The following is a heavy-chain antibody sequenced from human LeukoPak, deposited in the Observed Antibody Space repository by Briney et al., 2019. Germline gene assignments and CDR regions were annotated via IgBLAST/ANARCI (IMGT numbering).Heavy chain of an antibody. CDR1: GFTFSSYT. J-gene: IGHJ4*02. V-gene: IGHV3-64D*06. Sequence: GGSLRLSCSASGFTFSSYTMHWVRQSPGKGLEYVSAISSSGGTTYYADSVKGRFTISRDNSKNTLYLQMSSLRAEDTAVYYCVKKAAQDWGQGTLVTVSS. CDR2: ISSSGGTT. CDR3: VKKAAQD.